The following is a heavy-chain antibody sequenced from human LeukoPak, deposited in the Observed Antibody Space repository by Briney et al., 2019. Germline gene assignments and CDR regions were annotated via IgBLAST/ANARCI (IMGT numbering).Heavy chain of an antibody. Sequence: SETLSLTCTVSGGSISGYYWSWIRQPPGKGLEGIGYIYYSGITNYNPSLKSRVTISVDTSKNHFSLKLSSVTAADTAVYYCAREPCSGGSCYWFDYWGQGTLVTVSS. CDR2: IYYSGIT. D-gene: IGHD2-15*01. CDR1: GGSISGYY. V-gene: IGHV4-59*01. CDR3: AREPCSGGSCYWFDY. J-gene: IGHJ4*02.